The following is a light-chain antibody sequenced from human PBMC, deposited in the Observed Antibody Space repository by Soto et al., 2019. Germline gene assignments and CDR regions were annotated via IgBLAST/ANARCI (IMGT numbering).Light chain of an antibody. J-gene: IGLJ2*01. CDR2: DVS. Sequence: QSALTQPASVSGSPGQSITISCTGTNSDVGGYNYVSWFQQHPGKAPKLMIYDVSNRPAGVSNRFSGSKSGNTASLTISGLQAEDEADYYCSSFTNNNTLVFGGGTKLTVL. CDR1: NSDVGGYNY. V-gene: IGLV2-14*03. CDR3: SSFTNNNTLV.